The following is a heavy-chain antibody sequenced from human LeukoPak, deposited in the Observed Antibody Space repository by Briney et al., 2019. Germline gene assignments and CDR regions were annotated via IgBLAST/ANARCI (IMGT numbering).Heavy chain of an antibody. V-gene: IGHV4-59*08. J-gene: IGHJ4*02. Sequence: SETLSLTCTVSGGSISSYYWSWIRQPPGKGLEWIGCIYYSGSTNYNPSLKSRVTISVDTSKNQFSLKLSSVTAADTAVYYCARRGDGYRFFDYWGQGTLVTVSS. CDR1: GGSISSYY. D-gene: IGHD5-24*01. CDR3: ARRGDGYRFFDY. CDR2: IYYSGST.